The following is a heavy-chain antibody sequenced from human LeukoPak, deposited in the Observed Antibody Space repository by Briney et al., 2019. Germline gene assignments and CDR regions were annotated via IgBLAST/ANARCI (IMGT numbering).Heavy chain of an antibody. CDR3: ARGTIGSYSSVHD. CDR2: INPKSGGT. V-gene: IGHV1-2*02. J-gene: IGHJ1*01. D-gene: IGHD1-26*01. Sequence: GASVKVSCKASGYTFTGYYMHWVRQAPGQGLEWVGWINPKSGGTDYAQRLQGRVTMTTDTSIATAYMELSRLTSGDTAVYFCARGTIGSYSSVHDWGQGTLVTVSS. CDR1: GYTFTGYY.